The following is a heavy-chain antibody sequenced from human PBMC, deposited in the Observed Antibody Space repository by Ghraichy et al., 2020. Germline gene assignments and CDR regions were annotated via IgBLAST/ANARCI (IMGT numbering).Heavy chain of an antibody. Sequence: GGSLRLSCAASGFTVSSNYMSWVRQAPGKGLEWVSVIYSGGSTYYADSVKGRFTISRDNSKNTLYLQMNSLRAEDTAVYYCARADDCTSCSSDYYGMDVWGQGTTVTVSS. CDR2: IYSGGST. V-gene: IGHV3-53*01. CDR3: ARADDCTSCSSDYYGMDV. CDR1: GFTVSSNY. J-gene: IGHJ6*02. D-gene: IGHD2-2*01.